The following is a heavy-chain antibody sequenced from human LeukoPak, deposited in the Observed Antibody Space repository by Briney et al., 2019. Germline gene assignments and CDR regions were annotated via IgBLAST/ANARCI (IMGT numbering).Heavy chain of an antibody. CDR1: GGSFSGYY. CDR3: ARHPPKIDYGGNSRLSLHYYYYMDV. Sequence: PSETLSLTCAVYGGSFSGYYWSWIRQPPGKGLEWIGEINHSGSANYNPSLKSRVTISVDTSKNQFSLKLSSVTAADTAVYYCARHPPKIDYGGNSRLSLHYYYYMDVWGKGTTVTVSS. V-gene: IGHV4-34*01. CDR2: INHSGSA. D-gene: IGHD4-23*01. J-gene: IGHJ6*03.